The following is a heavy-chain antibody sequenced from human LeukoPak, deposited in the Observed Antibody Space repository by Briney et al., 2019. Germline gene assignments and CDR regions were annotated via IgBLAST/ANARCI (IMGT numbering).Heavy chain of an antibody. D-gene: IGHD3-3*01. J-gene: IGHJ4*02. Sequence: GGSLRLSCAASGFTFSSYSMNWVRQAPGKGLEWVSSISSSSSYIYYADSVKGRFTISRDNAKNSLYLQMNSLRAEDTAVYYCASKIFGVVTKNYWGQGTLVTVSS. CDR1: GFTFSSYS. CDR2: ISSSSSYI. V-gene: IGHV3-21*01. CDR3: ASKIFGVVTKNY.